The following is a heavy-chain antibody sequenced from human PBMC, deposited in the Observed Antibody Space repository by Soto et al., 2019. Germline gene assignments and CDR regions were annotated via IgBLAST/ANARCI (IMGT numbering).Heavy chain of an antibody. Sequence: PGGSLILSCAASGFIFSNYWMSWVRQVPGKGLEWVANIKQDGSEKNYVDSVKGRFTISRDNAKNSLYLQMNSLRAEDTAVYYCARYWNDVYRIVYWGQGTLVTVSS. CDR2: IKQDGSEK. CDR3: ARYWNDVYRIVY. V-gene: IGHV3-7*01. CDR1: GFIFSNYW. D-gene: IGHD1-1*01. J-gene: IGHJ4*02.